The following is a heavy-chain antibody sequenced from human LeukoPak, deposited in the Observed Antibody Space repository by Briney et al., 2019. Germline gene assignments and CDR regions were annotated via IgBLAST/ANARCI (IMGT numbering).Heavy chain of an antibody. J-gene: IGHJ4*02. CDR1: GGSISSGGYS. CDR3: ARVSRDGYNSPGDY. CDR2: IYHSGST. V-gene: IGHV4-30-2*01. D-gene: IGHD5-24*01. Sequence: SETLSLTCAVSGGSISSGGYSWSWIRQPPGKGLEWIGYIYHSGSTHYNPSLKSRVTISVDRSKNQFSLKLSSVTAADTAVYYCARVSRDGYNSPGDYWGQGTLVTVSS.